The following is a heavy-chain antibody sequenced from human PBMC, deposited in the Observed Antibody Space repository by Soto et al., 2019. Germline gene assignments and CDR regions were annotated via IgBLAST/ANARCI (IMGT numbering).Heavy chain of an antibody. V-gene: IGHV1-46*01. CDR2: INPASGST. D-gene: IGHD6-13*01. CDR3: ARDLAAGDH. J-gene: IGHJ4*02. Sequence: QVQLVQSGAEVKKPGASVKLSCRTSGYTFTHYYIHWVRQAPGQGLEWLAIINPASGSTNYAQDFQGRVTLTMDTSTTTVYMELSGLRAEDTAIFSCARDLAAGDHWGQGALGTVSS. CDR1: GYTFTHYY.